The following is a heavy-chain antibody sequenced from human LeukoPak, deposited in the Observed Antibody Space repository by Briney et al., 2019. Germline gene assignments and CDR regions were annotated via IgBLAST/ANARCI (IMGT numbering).Heavy chain of an antibody. J-gene: IGHJ5*02. D-gene: IGHD6-6*01. CDR2: IYPGDSDT. Sequence: GGSLQISFKGSGYSFTSYWIGWVRQVPGKGVEWMGIIYPGDSDTRYSPSFQGQVTISADKSISTAYLQWSSLKASDTAMYYCARFYWSSSSNWFDPWGQGTLVTVSS. CDR1: GYSFTSYW. V-gene: IGHV5-51*01. CDR3: ARFYWSSSSNWFDP.